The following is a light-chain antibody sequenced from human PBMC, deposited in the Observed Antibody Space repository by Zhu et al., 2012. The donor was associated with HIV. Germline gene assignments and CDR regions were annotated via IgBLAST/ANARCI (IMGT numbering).Light chain of an antibody. CDR1: QDITDS. CDR2: AAS. Sequence: DIQMTQSPSSLSASVRDRVTITCRASQDITDSLAWYQQIPGKAPKLLLYAASRLESGVPSRFTGSRSGTNYTLTISSLQPEDFATYYCQQYYTTPHTFGQGTKPGDQT. CDR3: QQYYTTPHT. J-gene: IGKJ2*01. V-gene: IGKV1-NL1*01.